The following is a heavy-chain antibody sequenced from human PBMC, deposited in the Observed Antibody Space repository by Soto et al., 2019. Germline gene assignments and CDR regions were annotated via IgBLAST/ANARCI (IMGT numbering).Heavy chain of an antibody. D-gene: IGHD5-12*01. CDR1: GYTLISYD. CDR2: MNHNTGHT. Sequence: QVKLVQSGAEVKKPGASVKVSCKASGYTLISYDNNWVLQATGQGLEWIGWMNHNTGHTGHAHQFQGRVNMTRNTSIFAANLELSSLTSDDAAVYFCARGDGYIFDYCGEGTLVSVSS. J-gene: IGHJ4*02. V-gene: IGHV1-8*01. CDR3: ARGDGYIFDY.